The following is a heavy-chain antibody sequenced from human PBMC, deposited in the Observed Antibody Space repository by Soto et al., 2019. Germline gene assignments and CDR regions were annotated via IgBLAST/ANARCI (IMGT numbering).Heavy chain of an antibody. V-gene: IGHV4-34*01. CDR3: ARGPLGRYCSGGICYPGYYYYGMDV. J-gene: IGHJ6*02. CDR1: GGSFSGYY. CDR2: INHSGST. D-gene: IGHD2-15*01. Sequence: SETLSLTCAVYGGSFSGYYWSWIRQPPGKGLEWIGEINHSGSTNYNPSLKSRVTISVDTSKNQFSLKLSSVTAADTAVYYCARGPLGRYCSGGICYPGYYYYGMDVWGQGTTVTVSS.